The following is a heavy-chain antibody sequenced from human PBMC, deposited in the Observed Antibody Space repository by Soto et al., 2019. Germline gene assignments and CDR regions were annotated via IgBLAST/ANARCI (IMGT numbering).Heavy chain of an antibody. CDR3: ARGGWLRPPSASWFDP. CDR1: GGSFSGYY. V-gene: IGHV4-34*01. D-gene: IGHD3-22*01. J-gene: IGHJ5*02. CDR2: INHSGST. Sequence: NPSETLSLTCAVYGGSFSGYYWSWIRQPPGKGLEWIGEINHSGSTNYNPSLKSRVTISVDTSKNQFSLKLSSVTAADTAVYYCARGGWLRPPSASWFDPWGQGTLVTVSS.